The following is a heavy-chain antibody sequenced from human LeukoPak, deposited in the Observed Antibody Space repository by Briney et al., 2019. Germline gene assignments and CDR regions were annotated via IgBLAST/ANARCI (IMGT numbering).Heavy chain of an antibody. V-gene: IGHV3-11*01. CDR2: ISSSGSTI. D-gene: IGHD5-18*01. CDR1: GFTFSDYY. CDR3: ARARQLTGSGMDV. Sequence: GGSLRLSCAASGFTFSDYYTSWIRQAPGKGLEWISYISSSGSTIYYADSVKGRFTISRDNARNSLYLQMNSPRAEDTAVYYCARARQLTGSGMDVWGQGTTVTVSS. J-gene: IGHJ6*02.